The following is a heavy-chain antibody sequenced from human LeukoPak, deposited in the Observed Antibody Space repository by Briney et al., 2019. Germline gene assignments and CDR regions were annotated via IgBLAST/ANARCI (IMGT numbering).Heavy chain of an antibody. Sequence: ASVKVSCKASGYTFTSYGISWVRQAPGQGLEWMGWISAYNGNTNYAQRLQGRVTMTTDTSTSTAYMELRSLRSDDTAVYYCARQSSLGAASWFDPWGQGTLVTVSS. CDR1: GYTFTSYG. CDR3: ARQSSLGAASWFDP. J-gene: IGHJ5*02. CDR2: ISAYNGNT. D-gene: IGHD1-26*01. V-gene: IGHV1-18*01.